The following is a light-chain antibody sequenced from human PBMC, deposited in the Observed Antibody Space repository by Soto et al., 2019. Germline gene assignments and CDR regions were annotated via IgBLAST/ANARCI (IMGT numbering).Light chain of an antibody. CDR2: DAS. CDR3: QQRSNWPP. J-gene: IGKJ4*01. CDR1: QSVSSY. V-gene: IGKV3-11*01. Sequence: EIVLTQSTATLSLSPGERATLSCGASQSVSSYLAWYQHKPGQAPRLPIYDASNRATGIPARFSGSGSGTDFTLTSSSLEPEDFAVYYCQQRSNWPPLGGGTKVEIK.